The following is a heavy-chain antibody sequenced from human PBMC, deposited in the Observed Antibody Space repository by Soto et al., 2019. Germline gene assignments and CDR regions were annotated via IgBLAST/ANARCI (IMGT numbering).Heavy chain of an antibody. CDR2: ISGSGGTT. Sequence: GGSLRLSCEASGFTFSDSARSWVRQAPGKGLEWVSAISGSGGTTDHADSVKGRFIISRDNSKNTLYLQMNSLRAEDTAVYYCGKYASTSWSHFDYWGQGTLVTVAS. CDR1: GFTFSDSA. V-gene: IGHV3-23*01. J-gene: IGHJ4*02. D-gene: IGHD6-13*01. CDR3: GKYASTSWSHFDY.